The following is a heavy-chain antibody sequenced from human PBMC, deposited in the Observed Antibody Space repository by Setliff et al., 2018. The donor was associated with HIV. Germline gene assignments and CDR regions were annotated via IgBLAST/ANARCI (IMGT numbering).Heavy chain of an antibody. D-gene: IGHD7-27*01. Sequence: ASVKVSCKASGYSFTSYGVSWVRQAPGQGLEWMGWISAYNVNTNYAKKLQGRVTMTTDTSTSTAYMELRSLRSDDTAVCYCARVTTPLGWFDPWGQGTLVTVSS. CDR1: GYSFTSYG. CDR2: ISAYNVNT. V-gene: IGHV1-18*01. J-gene: IGHJ5*02. CDR3: ARVTTPLGWFDP.